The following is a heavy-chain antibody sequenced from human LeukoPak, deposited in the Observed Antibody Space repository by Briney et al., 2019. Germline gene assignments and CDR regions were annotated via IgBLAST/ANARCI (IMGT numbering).Heavy chain of an antibody. Sequence: PSETLSLTCAVYGGSFSGYYWSWIRQPPGKGLEWIGEINHSGSTNYNPSLKSRATISVDTSKNQFSLKLSSVTAADTAVYYCARGGLTGGFDYWGQGTLVTVSS. D-gene: IGHD1-14*01. V-gene: IGHV4-34*01. J-gene: IGHJ4*02. CDR3: ARGGLTGGFDY. CDR1: GGSFSGYY. CDR2: INHSGST.